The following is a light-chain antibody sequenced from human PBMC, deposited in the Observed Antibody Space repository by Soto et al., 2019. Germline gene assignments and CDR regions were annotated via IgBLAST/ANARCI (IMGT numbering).Light chain of an antibody. CDR2: DAS. CDR3: QQLNTFPLT. V-gene: IGKV1-13*02. Sequence: AIQLTQSPSSLSVSVGDRVTITCRASQGISSALAWYQQKPGKPPNLLIYDASTLESGVPSRFSGSGSGTDFTLTGSSLQPEDSATYYCQQLNTFPLTFGGGTKVEI. J-gene: IGKJ4*01. CDR1: QGISSA.